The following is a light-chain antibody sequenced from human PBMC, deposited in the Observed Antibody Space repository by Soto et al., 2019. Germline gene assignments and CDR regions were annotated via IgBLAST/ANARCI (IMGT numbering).Light chain of an antibody. CDR3: QQYDSLSVT. J-gene: IGKJ1*01. Sequence: DIQMIQSSSSLSGSLGYSFTITDRAIQTISSWLAWYQQKTGKDTKLLIYDVSALKRGVPPSFSGSGSGTEFTLNVSSMQPDELATYYCQQYDSLSVTVGQTPKVAIK. V-gene: IGKV1-5*01. CDR2: DVS. CDR1: QTISSW.